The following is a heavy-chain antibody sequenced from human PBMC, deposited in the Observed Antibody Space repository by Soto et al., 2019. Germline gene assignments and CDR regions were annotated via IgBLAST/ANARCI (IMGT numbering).Heavy chain of an antibody. V-gene: IGHV3-30-3*01. CDR2: ISYDGSNK. CDR1: GFTFSSYA. Sequence: PGWSLRLSCAASGFTFSSYAMHWVRQAPGKGLEWVAFISYDGSNKYYADSVKGRFTISRDNSKNTLYLQMNSLRAEDTAVYYCARDLGRGSSGWYAGLVYWGQGTLVTVSS. D-gene: IGHD6-19*01. J-gene: IGHJ4*02. CDR3: ARDLGRGSSGWYAGLVY.